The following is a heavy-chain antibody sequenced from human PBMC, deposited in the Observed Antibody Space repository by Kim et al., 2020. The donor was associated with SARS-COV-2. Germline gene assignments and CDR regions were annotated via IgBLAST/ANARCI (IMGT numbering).Heavy chain of an antibody. CDR2: IYYSGST. V-gene: IGHV4-39*07. CDR1: GGSISSSSYY. D-gene: IGHD5-18*01. J-gene: IGHJ5*02. CDR3: ARDWDTAMPYH. Sequence: SETLSLTCTVSGGSISSSSYYWGWIRQPPGKGLEWIGSIYYSGSTYYNASLKSRVTISVDTSKNQFSLKLSSVTAADTAVYYCARDWDTAMPYHWGQGTLVTVSS.